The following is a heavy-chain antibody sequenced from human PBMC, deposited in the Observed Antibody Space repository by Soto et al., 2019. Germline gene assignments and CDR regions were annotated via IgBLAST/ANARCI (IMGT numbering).Heavy chain of an antibody. D-gene: IGHD7-27*01. CDR1: GYTFTGYY. V-gene: IGHV1-2*04. Sequence: ASVKVSCKASGYTFTGYYMHWVRQAPGQGLEWMGWINPNSGGTNYAQKFQGWVTMTRDTSISTAYMELSRLRSDDTAVYYCARPADWGGIYAFDIWGQGTMVTVSS. J-gene: IGHJ3*02. CDR2: INPNSGGT. CDR3: ARPADWGGIYAFDI.